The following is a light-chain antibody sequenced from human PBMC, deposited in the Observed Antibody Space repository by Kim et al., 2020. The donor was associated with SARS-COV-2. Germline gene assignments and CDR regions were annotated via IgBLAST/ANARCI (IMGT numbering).Light chain of an antibody. V-gene: IGKV4-1*01. J-gene: IGKJ4*01. CDR1: QSVLYSSNNKNY. CDR2: WAS. Sequence: DIVMTQSPDSLAVSLGERATINCKSSQSVLYSSNNKNYLAWYQQKPGQPPKLLIYWASTRESGVPDRFSGSESGTDFTLTISSLQAEDVAVYYCQQYYGTPLTFGGGTKVDIK. CDR3: QQYYGTPLT.